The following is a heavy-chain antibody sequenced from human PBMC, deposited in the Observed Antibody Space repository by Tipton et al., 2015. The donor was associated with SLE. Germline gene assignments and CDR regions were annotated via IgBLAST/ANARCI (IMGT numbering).Heavy chain of an antibody. CDR1: GYSISSGYY. J-gene: IGHJ3*02. CDR3: ARELTYLGAFDI. CDR2: IYYSGST. V-gene: IGHV4-38-2*02. Sequence: LRLSCAVSGYSISSGYYWGWIRQPPGKGLEWIGYIYYSGSTYYNPSLKSRVTISVDTSKNQFSLKLSSVAAADTAVYYCARELTYLGAFDIWGQGTMVTVSS. D-gene: IGHD2-8*01.